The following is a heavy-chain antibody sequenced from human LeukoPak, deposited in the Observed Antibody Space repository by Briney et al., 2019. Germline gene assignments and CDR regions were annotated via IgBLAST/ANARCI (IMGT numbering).Heavy chain of an antibody. Sequence: ASETLSLTCTVSGGSIWSGNYYWNWIRQPAGKGLEWNGRIYTSGSTNYNPSLKSRVIMSLDTSKNQVSLKLSSVTAADTAVYYCARASGFYDSGGYYSGFDCWGQGPLVTVSS. CDR3: ARASGFYDSGGYYSGFDC. D-gene: IGHD3-22*01. CDR1: GGSIWSGNYY. CDR2: IYTSGST. J-gene: IGHJ4*02. V-gene: IGHV4-61*02.